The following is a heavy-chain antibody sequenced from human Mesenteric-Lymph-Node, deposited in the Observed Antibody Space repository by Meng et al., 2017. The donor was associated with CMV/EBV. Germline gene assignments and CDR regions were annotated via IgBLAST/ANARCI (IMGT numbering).Heavy chain of an antibody. V-gene: IGHV6-1*01. J-gene: IGHJ5*01. CDR3: ARDREYSSGWFDS. D-gene: IGHD6-19*01. CDR2: TYYRSKWYT. CDR1: RDSVSSNSAA. Sequence: SQTLSLTCAISRDSVSSNSAACNCIRQSPSRGLGWLVRTYYRSKWYTDYAVSVKSRITINPDTSKNQFSLQLNSVTPEDTAVYYCARDREYSSGWFDSWGQGTLVTVSS.